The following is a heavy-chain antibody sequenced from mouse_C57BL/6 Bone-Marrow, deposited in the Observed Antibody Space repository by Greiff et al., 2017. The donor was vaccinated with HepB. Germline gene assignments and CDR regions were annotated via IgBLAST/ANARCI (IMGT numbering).Heavy chain of an antibody. CDR3: ARDYYGREGYFDY. Sequence: VQLQESGAELARPGASVKLSCKASGYTFTSYGISWVKQRTGQGLEWIGEIYPRSGNTYYNEKFKGKATLTADKSSSTAYMELRSLTSEDSAVYFCARDYYGREGYFDYWGQGTTLTVSS. J-gene: IGHJ2*01. V-gene: IGHV1-81*01. CDR1: GYTFTSYG. D-gene: IGHD1-1*01. CDR2: IYPRSGNT.